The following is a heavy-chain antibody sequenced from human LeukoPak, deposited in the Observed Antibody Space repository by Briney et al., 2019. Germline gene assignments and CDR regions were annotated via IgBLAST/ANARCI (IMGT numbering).Heavy chain of an antibody. CDR1: GFAFSTYS. CDR3: TRDTFGARDS. Sequence: GGSLRLSCAASGFAFSTYSWNWVRQAPGKGLEWVSFITTGNAVFYADSVKGRFTVSRDNAESSLYLQMNSLRAEDTAVYYCTRDTFGARDSWGQGTLVTVSS. D-gene: IGHD3-10*01. CDR2: ITTGNAV. V-gene: IGHV3-69-1*01. J-gene: IGHJ4*02.